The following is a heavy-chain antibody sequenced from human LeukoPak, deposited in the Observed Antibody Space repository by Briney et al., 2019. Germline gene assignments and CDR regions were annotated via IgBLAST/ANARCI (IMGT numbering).Heavy chain of an antibody. D-gene: IGHD6-19*01. CDR3: ARGRYARMVAVAVFDY. Sequence: PSETLSLTCAVYGGSFSGYYWSWIRQPPGKGLEWIGEINHSGSTNYNPSLKSRVTISVDTSKNQFSLKLSSVTAADTAVYYCARGRYARMVAVAVFDYWGQGTLVTVSS. CDR2: INHSGST. CDR1: GGSFSGYY. V-gene: IGHV4-34*01. J-gene: IGHJ4*02.